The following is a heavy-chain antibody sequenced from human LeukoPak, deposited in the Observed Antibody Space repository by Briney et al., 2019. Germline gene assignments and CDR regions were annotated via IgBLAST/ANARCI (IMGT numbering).Heavy chain of an antibody. CDR2: ISSRSSNI. CDR1: GFTFSSYS. V-gene: IGHV3-48*02. D-gene: IGHD3-16*01. J-gene: IGHJ6*02. CDR3: ARIPGGYYYGMDV. Sequence: TGGSLRLSCAASGFTFSSYSMNWVRQAPGKGLGWVSYISSRSSNIYYADSVKGRFTISRDNAKNSLYLQMNSLRDEDTAVYYCARIPGGYYYGMDVWGQGTTVTVSS.